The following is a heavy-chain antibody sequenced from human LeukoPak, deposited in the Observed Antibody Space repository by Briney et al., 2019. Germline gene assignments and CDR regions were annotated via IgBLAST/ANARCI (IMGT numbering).Heavy chain of an antibody. CDR2: IIPIFGTA. D-gene: IGHD5-24*01. V-gene: IGHV1-69*13. Sequence: ASVKVSCKASGGTFSSYAISWVRQAPGQGLEWMGGIIPIFGTANYAQKFQGRVTITADESTSTAYMELSSLRSEDTAVYYCARGVDGYMDVWGKGTTVTISS. CDR3: ARGVDGYMDV. J-gene: IGHJ6*03. CDR1: GGTFSSYA.